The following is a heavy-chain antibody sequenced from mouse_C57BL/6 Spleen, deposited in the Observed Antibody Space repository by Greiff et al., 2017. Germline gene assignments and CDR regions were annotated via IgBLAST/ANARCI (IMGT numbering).Heavy chain of an antibody. D-gene: IGHD1-2*01. J-gene: IGHJ2*01. CDR2: ISSGGDYI. Sequence: EVQVVESGEGLVKPGGSLKLSCAASGFTFSSYAMSWVRQTPEKRLEWVAYISSGGDYIYYADTVKGRFTISRDNARNTLYLQMSSLKSEDTAMYYCTRAGHYYGYYFDYWGQGTTLTVSS. V-gene: IGHV5-9-1*02. CDR1: GFTFSSYA. CDR3: TRAGHYYGYYFDY.